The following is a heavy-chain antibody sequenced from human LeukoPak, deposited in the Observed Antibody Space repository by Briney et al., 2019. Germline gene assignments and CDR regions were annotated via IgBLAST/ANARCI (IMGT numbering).Heavy chain of an antibody. Sequence: ASVKVSCKASGYTFTSYGISWVRQAPGQGLEWMGWISAYNGNTNYAQKLQGRVTMTTDTSTSTAYMELRSLRSDDTAVYYCARVSCSGGSCYADVGYWGQGTLVTVSS. CDR1: GYTFTSYG. CDR3: ARVSCSGGSCYADVGY. D-gene: IGHD2-15*01. V-gene: IGHV1-18*01. CDR2: ISAYNGNT. J-gene: IGHJ4*02.